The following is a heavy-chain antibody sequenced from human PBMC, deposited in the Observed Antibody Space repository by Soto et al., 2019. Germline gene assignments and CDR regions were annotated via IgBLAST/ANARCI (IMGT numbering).Heavy chain of an antibody. J-gene: IGHJ6*03. CDR2: INHSGST. D-gene: IGHD3-3*01. V-gene: IGHV4-34*01. CDR1: GGSFSGYY. CDR3: ARVPFLFLEGSPPGSYYYRGV. Sequence: SETLSLTCAVNGGSFSGYYWSWIRQPPGKGLEWIGEINHSGSTNYNPSLKSRVTISVDTSKNQFSLKLSSVTAADTAVYYCARVPFLFLEGSPPGSYYYRGVGGKGTRVTVPS.